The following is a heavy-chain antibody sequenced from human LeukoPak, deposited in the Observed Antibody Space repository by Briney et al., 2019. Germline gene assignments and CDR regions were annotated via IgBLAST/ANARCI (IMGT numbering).Heavy chain of an antibody. D-gene: IGHD3-10*01. J-gene: IGHJ5*02. CDR3: ARSSYYYGSVFNQNWFDP. Sequence: PSETLSLTCTVSGGPISSYYWSWIRQPPGKGLEWIGYIYYSGSTNYNPSLKSRVTISVDTSKNQFSLKLSSVTAADTAVYYCARSSYYYGSVFNQNWFDPWGQGTLVTVSS. CDR2: IYYSGST. CDR1: GGPISSYY. V-gene: IGHV4-59*01.